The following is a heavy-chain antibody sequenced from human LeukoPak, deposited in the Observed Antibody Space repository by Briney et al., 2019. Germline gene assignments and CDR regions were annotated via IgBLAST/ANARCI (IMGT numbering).Heavy chain of an antibody. D-gene: IGHD6-19*01. CDR3: ARAIGSGTYFDY. J-gene: IGHJ4*02. CDR1: GFTFSDHY. V-gene: IGHV3-72*01. Sequence: TGGSLRLSCAASGFTFSDHYMDWVRQAPGKGLEWVGRTRNKANSYTTEYAASVKGRFSISRDDSKNSLYLQMNSLKTEDTAIYYCARAIGSGTYFDYWGQGTLVTVSS. CDR2: TRNKANSYTT.